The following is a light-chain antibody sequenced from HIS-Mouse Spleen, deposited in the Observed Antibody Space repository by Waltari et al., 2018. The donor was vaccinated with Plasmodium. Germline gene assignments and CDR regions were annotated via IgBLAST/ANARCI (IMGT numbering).Light chain of an antibody. Sequence: QSALTQPASVSGSPGQSITISCTGTSSDVGGYNYVSWYQQHPGKAPKLMIYDVSNLRSGVSNRFSGSKSGNTASLTISGLQAEDEADYYCSSYTSSSTLNYVFGTGTKVTVL. CDR3: SSYTSSSTLNYV. V-gene: IGLV2-14*03. J-gene: IGLJ1*01. CDR1: SSDVGGYNY. CDR2: DVS.